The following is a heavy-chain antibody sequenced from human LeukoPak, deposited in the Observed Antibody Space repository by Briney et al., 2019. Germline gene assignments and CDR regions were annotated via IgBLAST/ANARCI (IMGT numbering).Heavy chain of an antibody. Sequence: GGSLRLSCAASGFIFKDYWMSWVRQAPGKGLEWVSVIHSDGTTHYADSVKGRFTISRDNSKNTLYLQMNSLRVEDTAMYYCARETGYSTSWYAYYFDYWGQGTLVTVAS. CDR3: ARETGYSTSWYAYYFDY. D-gene: IGHD6-13*01. CDR2: IHSDGTT. CDR1: GFIFKDYW. J-gene: IGHJ4*02. V-gene: IGHV3-53*01.